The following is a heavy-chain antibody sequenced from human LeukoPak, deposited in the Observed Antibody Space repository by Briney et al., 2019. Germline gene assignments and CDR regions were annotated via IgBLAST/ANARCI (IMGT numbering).Heavy chain of an antibody. V-gene: IGHV4-4*07. CDR3: ARDGGSSGWYSGFSYFDY. Sequence: SETLSLTCTVSGGSISSYYWSWIRQPAGKGLEWIGRIYTSGGTNYNPSLKSRVTMSVDTSKNQFSLKLSSVTAADTAVYYCARDGGSSGWYSGFSYFDYWGQGTLVTVSS. CDR1: GGSISSYY. D-gene: IGHD6-19*01. J-gene: IGHJ4*02. CDR2: IYTSGGT.